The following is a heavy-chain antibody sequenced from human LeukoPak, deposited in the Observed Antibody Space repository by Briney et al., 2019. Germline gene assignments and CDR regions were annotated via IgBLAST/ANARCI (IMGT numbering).Heavy chain of an antibody. D-gene: IGHD2-15*01. J-gene: IGHJ3*02. Sequence: GGSLRLSCAASGCALSRYEMNWVRQAPGKGLEWVSYISSGGDRIDYADSLKGRFTSSRDNAKNSLYLQMNSLRAEDTAVYSCARAVYSGGMRGAFDIWGQGTLVTVSS. CDR3: ARAVYSGGMRGAFDI. CDR1: GCALSRYE. CDR2: ISSGGDRI. V-gene: IGHV3-48*03.